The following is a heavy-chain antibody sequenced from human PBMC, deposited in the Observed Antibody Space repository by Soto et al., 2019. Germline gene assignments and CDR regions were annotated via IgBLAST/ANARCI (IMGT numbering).Heavy chain of an antibody. Sequence: QVQLVQSGSELKKPGASVKVSCKASGYTFTSYAMNWVRQAPGQGLEWMGWINTNTGNPTYAQGFTGRFVFSLNTSVSTAYLQICSLKAEDTAVYYCARDYNRGYFDWIYYCGMDVCGQGTTVTVSS. D-gene: IGHD3-9*01. CDR3: ARDYNRGYFDWIYYCGMDV. V-gene: IGHV7-4-1*01. CDR2: INTNTGNP. CDR1: GYTFTSYA. J-gene: IGHJ6*02.